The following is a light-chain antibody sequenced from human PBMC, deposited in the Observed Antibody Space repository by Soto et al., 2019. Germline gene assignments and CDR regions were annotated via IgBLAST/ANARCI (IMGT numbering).Light chain of an antibody. Sequence: QSALTQPPSVSGSPGQSGTLSCTGTSSDVGIYNRVSWYQQPPGTAPKLIISEVSNRPSGIPDRFSGSKSGNTASLTISGLQAEDEADYYCSSYTISSTYVVFGGGTKLTVL. V-gene: IGLV2-18*02. CDR1: SSDVGIYNR. CDR2: EVS. J-gene: IGLJ2*01. CDR3: SSYTISSTYVV.